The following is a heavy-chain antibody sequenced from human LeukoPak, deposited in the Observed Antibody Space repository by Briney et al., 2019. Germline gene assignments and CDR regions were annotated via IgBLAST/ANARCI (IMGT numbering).Heavy chain of an antibody. J-gene: IGHJ4*02. V-gene: IGHV3-30*01. Sequence: GGSLRLSCAASGFTFSSYAMHWVRQAPGKGLEWVAVISYDGSNKYYADSVKGRFTISRDNSENTLYLQMNSLRAEDTAVYYCTRPDYYDSSGKLDYWGQGTLVTVSS. D-gene: IGHD3-22*01. CDR3: TRPDYYDSSGKLDY. CDR2: ISYDGSNK. CDR1: GFTFSSYA.